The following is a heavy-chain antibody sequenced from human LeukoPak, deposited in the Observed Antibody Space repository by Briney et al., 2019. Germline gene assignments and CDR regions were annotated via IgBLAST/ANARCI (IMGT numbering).Heavy chain of an antibody. D-gene: IGHD2-2*01. CDR3: ARAPPLVDVVVPGAMVDYYDGMDV. V-gene: IGHV1-8*01. Sequence: GASVKVSCKASGYTFTSYDINWVRQATGQGLEWMGWINPNSGNTGYAQKFQGRVTMTRNTSISTAYMELSSLRSQDTAVYYCARAPPLVDVVVPGAMVDYYDGMDVWGQGTTVTVSS. CDR2: INPNSGNT. J-gene: IGHJ6*02. CDR1: GYTFTSYD.